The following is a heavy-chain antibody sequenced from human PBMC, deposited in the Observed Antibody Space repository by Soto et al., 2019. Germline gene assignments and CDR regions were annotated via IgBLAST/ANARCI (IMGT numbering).Heavy chain of an antibody. CDR3: ARNPSHLCASTSCHAFDI. D-gene: IGHD2-2*01. Sequence: ASETLSLTCSASGGSISSGAYYWNWIRQHPRKGLEWIGYIYYSGTTYYNPSLGSRVSISADTSKNQFSLKLNSVTVADTAVYYCARNPSHLCASTSCHAFDIWGQGTMVTVSS. J-gene: IGHJ3*02. CDR2: IYYSGTT. CDR1: GGSISSGAYY. V-gene: IGHV4-31*03.